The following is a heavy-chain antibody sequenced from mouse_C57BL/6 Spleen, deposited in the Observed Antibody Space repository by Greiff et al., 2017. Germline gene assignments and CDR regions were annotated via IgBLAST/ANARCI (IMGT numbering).Heavy chain of an antibody. CDR3: ARSGTLGRGFAY. V-gene: IGHV1-54*01. CDR2: INPGSGGT. Sequence: VQLQQSGAELVRPGTSVKVSCKASGYAFTNYLIEWVKQRPGQGLEWIGVINPGSGGTNYNEKFKGKATLTADKSSSTAYMQLSSLTSEDSAVYFCARSGTLGRGFAYWGQGTLVTVSA. CDR1: GYAFTNYL. D-gene: IGHD4-1*01. J-gene: IGHJ3*01.